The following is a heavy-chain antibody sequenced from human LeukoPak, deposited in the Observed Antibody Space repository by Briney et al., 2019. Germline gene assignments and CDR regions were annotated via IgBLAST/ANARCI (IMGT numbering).Heavy chain of an antibody. D-gene: IGHD3-16*01. J-gene: IGHJ4*02. V-gene: IGHV4-59*01. CDR3: ARAPRGIFDY. Sequence: SETLSLTCTVSGGSISSYYWSWIRQPPGKGLEWIGYIYYSGSTNYNPSLKSRVTISVDTSKNQFSLKLSSVTAADTAVYYCARAPRGIFDYWGQGTLVTVSS. CDR2: IYYSGST. CDR1: GGSISSYY.